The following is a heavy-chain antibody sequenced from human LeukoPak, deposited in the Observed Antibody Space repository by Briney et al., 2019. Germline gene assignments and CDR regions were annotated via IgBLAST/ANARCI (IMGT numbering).Heavy chain of an antibody. D-gene: IGHD5-18*01. V-gene: IGHV3-43*01. J-gene: IGHJ4*02. CDR3: AKAFPYSNDWRYFDY. Sequence: GGSLRLSCAASGFTFDDYTMHWVRQAPGKGLEWVSLISWDGGSTYYADSVKGRFTTSRDNSKNSLYLQMNSLRAEDTAVYYCAKAFPYSNDWRYFDYWGQGTLVTVSS. CDR1: GFTFDDYT. CDR2: ISWDGGST.